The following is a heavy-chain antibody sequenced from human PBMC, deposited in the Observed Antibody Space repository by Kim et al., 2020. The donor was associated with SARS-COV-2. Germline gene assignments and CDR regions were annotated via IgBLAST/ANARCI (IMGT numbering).Heavy chain of an antibody. CDR1: GGSISSYY. J-gene: IGHJ6*04. V-gene: IGHV4-59*08. CDR2: IYYSGST. CDR3: ARGITMVRGAHLLLDGMDV. D-gene: IGHD3-10*01. Sequence: SETLSLTCTVSGGSISSYYWSWIRQPPGKGLEWIGYIYYSGSTNYNPSLKSRVTISVDTSKNQFSLKLSSVTAADKAVYYCARGITMVRGAHLLLDGMDVGGKGTTVTVSS.